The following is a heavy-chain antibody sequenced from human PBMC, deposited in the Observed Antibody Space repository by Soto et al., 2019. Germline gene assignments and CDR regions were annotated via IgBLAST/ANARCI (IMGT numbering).Heavy chain of an antibody. CDR1: GGSVNSDDYY. Sequence: SETLSLTCTVSGGSVNSDDYYWSWIRQPPGKGLEWIGYIYYTGRTNYNPSLMSRVTISLDASRNQFSLKLNSVTAAATAVFYCAREYSNSPEAFDSWGKGTMVTVS. J-gene: IGHJ4*02. V-gene: IGHV4-61*08. D-gene: IGHD1-26*01. CDR2: IYYTGRT. CDR3: AREYSNSPEAFDS.